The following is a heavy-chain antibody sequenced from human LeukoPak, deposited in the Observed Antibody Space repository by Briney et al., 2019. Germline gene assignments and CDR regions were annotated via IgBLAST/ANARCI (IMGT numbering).Heavy chain of an antibody. CDR3: SSDPGDNWHDMDY. CDR2: INPNSGGT. D-gene: IGHD1-1*01. V-gene: IGHV1-2*02. Sequence: GSSVKVSCKASGYTFTGYYMHWVRQAPGQGLEWMGGINPNSGGTNYAQKFQGRVTMTRDTSISTAYMELSRLRSDDTAVYYYSSDPGDNWHDMDYCGQATLVTVSS. CDR1: GYTFTGYY. J-gene: IGHJ4*02.